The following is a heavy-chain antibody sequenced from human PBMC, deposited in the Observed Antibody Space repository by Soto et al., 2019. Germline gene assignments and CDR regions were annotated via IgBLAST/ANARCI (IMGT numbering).Heavy chain of an antibody. V-gene: IGHV3-11*01. CDR1: GFTFSDYY. CDR2: ISSSGSTI. CDR3: ATRYSSNHRDFDY. Sequence: GGSLRLSCAASGFTFSDYYRSWIRQAPGKGLEWVSYISSSGSTIYYADSVKGRFTISRDNAKNSLYLQMNSLRAEDTAVYYCATRYSSNHRDFDYWGQGTLVTVSS. D-gene: IGHD6-13*01. J-gene: IGHJ4*02.